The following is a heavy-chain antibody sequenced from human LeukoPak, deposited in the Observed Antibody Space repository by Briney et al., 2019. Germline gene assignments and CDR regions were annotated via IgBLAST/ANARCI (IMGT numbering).Heavy chain of an antibody. J-gene: IGHJ6*03. CDR1: GGSFSGYY. CDR2: INHSGST. CDR3: ATGRGYYMDV. V-gene: IGHV4-34*01. Sequence: SETLSLTCAVYGGSFSGYYWSWIRQPPGKGLEWIGEINHSGSTNYNPSLKSRVTISVDTSKNQFSLKLSSVTAADTAVYYCATGRGYYMDVWGKGTTVTVSS.